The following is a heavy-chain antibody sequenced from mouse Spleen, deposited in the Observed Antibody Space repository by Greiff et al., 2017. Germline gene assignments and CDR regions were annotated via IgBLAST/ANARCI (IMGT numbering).Heavy chain of an antibody. CDR1: GYTFSSYW. CDR3: ARRGYYGSSWYFDV. J-gene: IGHJ1*01. CDR2: ILPGSGST. V-gene: IGHV1-9*01. Sequence: VQLQQSGAELMKPGASVKISCKATGYTFSSYWIEWVKQRPGHGLEWIGEILPGSGSTNYNEKFKGKATFTADTSSNTAYMQLSSLTSEDSAVYYCARRGYYGSSWYFDVWGAGTTVTVSS. D-gene: IGHD1-1*01.